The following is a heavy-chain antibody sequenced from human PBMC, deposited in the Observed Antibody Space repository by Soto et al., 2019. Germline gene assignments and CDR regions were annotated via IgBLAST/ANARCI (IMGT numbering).Heavy chain of an antibody. V-gene: IGHV3-21*01. CDR3: ALTYALGAYYHY. CDR2: ISSSSTYI. Sequence: GGSLRLSCAASGVIFSNYTMNWVRQAPGKGLEWVSSISSSSTYIYYADSVKGRFTISRDNAKNSLYLQMNSLRAEDTAVYYCALTYALGAYYHYWGQGTPVTVS. D-gene: IGHD3-10*01. CDR1: GVIFSNYT. J-gene: IGHJ4*02.